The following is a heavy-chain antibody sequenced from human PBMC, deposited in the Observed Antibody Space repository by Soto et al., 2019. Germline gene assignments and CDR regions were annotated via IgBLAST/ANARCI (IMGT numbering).Heavy chain of an antibody. CDR3: VRDSGNGLKDY. J-gene: IGHJ4*02. CDR1: GGSISSTNW. CDR2: IDHSGST. Sequence: QVQLQESGPGLVKPSGTLSLTCAVSGGSISSTNWWNWVRQPPGKGLEWIGEIDHSGSTNYNPSLKSRVTMSVDKPKNQFSLKLSSVTAADTAVYYCVRDSGNGLKDYWGQGTLVTVSS. D-gene: IGHD6-19*01. V-gene: IGHV4-4*02.